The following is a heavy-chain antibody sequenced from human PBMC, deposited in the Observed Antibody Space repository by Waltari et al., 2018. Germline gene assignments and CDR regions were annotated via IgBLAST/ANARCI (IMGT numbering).Heavy chain of an antibody. CDR1: GGSISSSSYY. D-gene: IGHD6-13*01. V-gene: IGHV4-39*01. CDR2: IYYRGIT. J-gene: IGHJ3*02. CDR3: ARSSNSWYPRADAFDI. Sequence: QLQLQESGPGLVKPSETLSLTCTVSGGSISSSSYYWGWIRQPPGKGLEWIGSIYYRGITYYNPSLKSRVTIAVDTSKNQFSLKLSSGTAADTAVYYCARSSNSWYPRADAFDIWGQGTMVTVSS.